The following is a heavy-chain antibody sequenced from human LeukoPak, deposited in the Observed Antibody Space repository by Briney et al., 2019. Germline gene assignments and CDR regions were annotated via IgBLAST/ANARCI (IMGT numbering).Heavy chain of an antibody. V-gene: IGHV3-23*01. J-gene: IGHJ4*02. CDR3: AKSKGSSWYGVDN. D-gene: IGHD6-13*01. CDR2: ISGSGGST. CDR1: GFTFSTYA. Sequence: SGGSLRLSCTASGFTFSTYAMSWVRQAPGKGLEWVSGISGSGGSTYYADSVKGRFTISRDTSKNTLYLEMNSLGAEDTALYYCAKSKGSSWYGVDNWGQGTLVTVSS.